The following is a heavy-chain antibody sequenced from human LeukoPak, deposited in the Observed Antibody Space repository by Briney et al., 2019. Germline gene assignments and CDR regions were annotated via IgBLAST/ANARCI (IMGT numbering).Heavy chain of an antibody. CDR1: GGSFSGYY. D-gene: IGHD2-8*01. Sequence: SETLSLTCAVYGGSFSGYYWSWIRQPPGKGLEWIGEINHSGSTNYNPSLKSRVTISVDTSKNQFSLKLSSVAAADTAVYYCARDGHPMLLYYYYGMDVWGQGTTVTVSS. V-gene: IGHV4-34*01. CDR2: INHSGST. CDR3: ARDGHPMLLYYYYGMDV. J-gene: IGHJ6*02.